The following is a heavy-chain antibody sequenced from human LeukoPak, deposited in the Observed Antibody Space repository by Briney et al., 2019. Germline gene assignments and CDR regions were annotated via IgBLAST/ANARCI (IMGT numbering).Heavy chain of an antibody. D-gene: IGHD2/OR15-2a*01. V-gene: IGHV3-53*01. CDR3: ASRLSQPFDY. J-gene: IGHJ4*02. CDR2: IYSGGST. Sequence: PGGSLRLSCAASGFTVSSNYMTWVRQAPGKGLEWVSVIYSGGSTYYADSVKGRFTISRDNAKNSLYLQMNSLRAEDTAVYYCASRLSQPFDYWGQGTLVTVSS. CDR1: GFTVSSNY.